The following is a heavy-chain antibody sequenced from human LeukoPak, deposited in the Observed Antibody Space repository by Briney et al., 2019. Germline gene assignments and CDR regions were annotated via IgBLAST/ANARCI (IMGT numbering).Heavy chain of an antibody. CDR3: ARVDYGDYEENWFDP. J-gene: IGHJ5*02. Sequence: SETLSLTCTVSSVSISSYYWTWIRQPPGKGREWIGYIYYSGSTNYNPSLKSRVTISVDTSKNQFSLKLSSVTAADTAVYYCARVDYGDYEENWFDPWGQGTLVTVSS. CDR2: IYYSGST. D-gene: IGHD4-17*01. CDR1: SVSISSYY. V-gene: IGHV4-59*01.